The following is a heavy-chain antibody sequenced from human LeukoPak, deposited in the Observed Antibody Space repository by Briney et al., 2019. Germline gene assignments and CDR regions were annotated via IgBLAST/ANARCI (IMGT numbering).Heavy chain of an antibody. Sequence: ASVKVSCKASGYTFTGYFIHWVRQAPGQGLEWMGWINPNNGGTKYAEKFQDRVTMTRDTSISTAYMELSRLRSDDTAVYYCARGIAVRRSDYWGQGTLVTVSS. D-gene: IGHD6-6*01. J-gene: IGHJ4*02. CDR3: ARGIAVRRSDY. CDR1: GYTFTGYF. V-gene: IGHV1-2*02. CDR2: INPNNGGT.